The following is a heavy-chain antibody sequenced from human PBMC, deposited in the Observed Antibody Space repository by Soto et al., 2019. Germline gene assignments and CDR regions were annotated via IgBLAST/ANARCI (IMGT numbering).Heavy chain of an antibody. Sequence: PGGSMRLSCAASGFTFDDYAMHWARQAQGKGLEWVSGISWNSGSIGYADPVKGRFTISRDNAKNSLYLQMNSLRAEDTALYYCAKDIVNWDSSGCAFDIWGQGTMVTVSS. CDR3: AKDIVNWDSSGCAFDI. J-gene: IGHJ3*02. V-gene: IGHV3-9*01. CDR1: GFTFDDYA. D-gene: IGHD3-22*01. CDR2: ISWNSGSI.